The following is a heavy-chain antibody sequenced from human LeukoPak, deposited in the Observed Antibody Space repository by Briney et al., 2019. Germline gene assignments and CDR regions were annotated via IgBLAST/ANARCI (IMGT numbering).Heavy chain of an antibody. J-gene: IGHJ3*02. CDR2: ILGGVVTA. D-gene: IGHD4-17*01. CDR3: AKDPNADYIGAFDT. Sequence: PGGSLRLSCTAAGFTLSTYAMMWVRQAAGKGPEWVLAILGGVVTAFSADSVKGHFTISRDNSKYTLFLQLNTLRAEDTPVYYCAKDPNADYIGAFDTSGPGTMVTVSS. V-gene: IGHV3-23*01. CDR1: GFTLSTYA.